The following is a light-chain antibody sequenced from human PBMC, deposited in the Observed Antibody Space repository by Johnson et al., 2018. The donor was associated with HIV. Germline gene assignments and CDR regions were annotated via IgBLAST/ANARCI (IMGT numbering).Light chain of an antibody. CDR3: GTWDSSLSVGV. V-gene: IGLV1-51*01. Sequence: QAVLTQPPSVSAAPGQKVTISCSGSSSNIGNNYVSWYQQLPGRAPKLLIYDNNKRPSGIPDRFSGSKSGTSATLGITGLQTGDEAEYYCGTWDSSLSVGVFGTGTKVTVL. CDR1: SSNIGNNY. J-gene: IGLJ1*01. CDR2: DNN.